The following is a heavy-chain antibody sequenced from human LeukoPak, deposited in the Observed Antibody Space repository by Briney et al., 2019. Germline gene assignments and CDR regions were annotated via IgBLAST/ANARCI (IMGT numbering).Heavy chain of an antibody. CDR1: GFTFSSYS. CDR2: ISSSSSTI. D-gene: IGHD6-19*01. V-gene: IGHV3-48*01. Sequence: PGGSLRLSCVASGFTFSSYSMNWVRQAPGKGLEWVSYISSSSSTIYYADSVKGRFTISRDNAKNSLYLQMNSLRAEDTAVYYCARMSSGWYSPPFDYWGQGTLVTVSS. J-gene: IGHJ4*02. CDR3: ARMSSGWYSPPFDY.